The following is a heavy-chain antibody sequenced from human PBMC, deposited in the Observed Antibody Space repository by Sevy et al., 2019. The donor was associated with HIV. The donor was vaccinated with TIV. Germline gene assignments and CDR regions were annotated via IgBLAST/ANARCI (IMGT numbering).Heavy chain of an antibody. CDR3: AKEGYESSGYYH. CDR1: GFTFSSYA. D-gene: IGHD3-22*01. CDR2: ISGSGGYT. V-gene: IGHV3-23*01. J-gene: IGHJ5*02. Sequence: GGSLRLSCAASGFTFSSYAMTWVRQAPGKGLEGVSAISGSGGYTYYADSVKGRFTISRDNSKKTLDLQMHSLRAEETAVYYCAKEGYESSGYYHWGQGTLVTVSS.